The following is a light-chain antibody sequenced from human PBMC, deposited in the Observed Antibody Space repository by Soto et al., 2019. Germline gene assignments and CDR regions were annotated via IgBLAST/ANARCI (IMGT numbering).Light chain of an antibody. Sequence: EIVLTQSPVTLSLSPGDRATLSCRPSQSVSRFLAWYQQKPGQPPSLLIYDVSNRAAGIPARFSGSGSGTDFTLTISSLEPEDFAVYYCQQRTDWPPVYTFGQGTKLEIK. V-gene: IGKV3-11*01. CDR2: DVS. CDR1: QSVSRF. J-gene: IGKJ2*01. CDR3: QQRTDWPPVYT.